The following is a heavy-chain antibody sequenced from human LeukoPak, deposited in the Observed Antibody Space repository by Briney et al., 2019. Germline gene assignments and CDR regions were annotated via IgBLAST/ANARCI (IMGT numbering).Heavy chain of an antibody. CDR2: VHYSGNA. J-gene: IGHJ5*02. CDR1: GDSISGSNYH. CDR3: AREPDA. V-gene: IGHV4-39*07. Sequence: PSETLSLTCTVSGDSISGSNYHWGWIRQPPGKGLEWLGTVHYSGNAFYNPSLRGRTTVLVDTSKNQFSLKLTSVTAADTAVYFCAREPDAWDQGILVTVSS.